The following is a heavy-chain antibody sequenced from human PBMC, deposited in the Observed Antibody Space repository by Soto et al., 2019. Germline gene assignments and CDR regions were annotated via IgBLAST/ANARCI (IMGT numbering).Heavy chain of an antibody. CDR2: ISAYNGNT. Sequence: QVQLVQSGAEVKKPVASVKVSCRASGYTFTIYGISWVRQAPGQGLQWMGWISAYNGNTNYAQKLQGRVTMTTDTSTSTAYMGLRRLRSDDTAVYYCARGGSGIAARRWFDPWGQGTLVTVSS. CDR3: ARGGSGIAARRWFDP. V-gene: IGHV1-18*01. D-gene: IGHD6-6*01. CDR1: GYTFTIYG. J-gene: IGHJ5*02.